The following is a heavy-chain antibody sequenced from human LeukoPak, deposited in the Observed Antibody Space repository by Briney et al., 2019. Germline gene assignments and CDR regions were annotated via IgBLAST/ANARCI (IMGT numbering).Heavy chain of an antibody. J-gene: IGHJ4*02. D-gene: IGHD3-16*02. Sequence: GGSLRLSCAASGITFSSYWMSWVRQAPGKGLEWVANIKHDGSEKYYVDSVKGRFTISRDYAKNSLYLQMNSLRAEDTAVYYCARGLVFDYWGQGTLVTVSS. V-gene: IGHV3-7*01. CDR1: GITFSSYW. CDR3: ARGLVFDY. CDR2: IKHDGSEK.